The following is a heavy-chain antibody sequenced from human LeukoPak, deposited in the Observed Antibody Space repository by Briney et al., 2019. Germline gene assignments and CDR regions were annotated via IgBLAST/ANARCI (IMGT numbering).Heavy chain of an antibody. J-gene: IGHJ4*02. D-gene: IGHD6-19*01. V-gene: IGHV1-3*01. CDR2: IDAGNGDT. CDR3: ARESSYYSSGWYMIEYYFDY. Sequence: ASVKVSCKASGYTFSDYAMHWVRQAPGQRFEWMGWIDAGNGDTRYSQKFQGRVTITRDASASTAYMELSSLRSEDTAVYYCARESSYYSSGWYMIEYYFDYWGQGTLVTVSS. CDR1: GYTFSDYA.